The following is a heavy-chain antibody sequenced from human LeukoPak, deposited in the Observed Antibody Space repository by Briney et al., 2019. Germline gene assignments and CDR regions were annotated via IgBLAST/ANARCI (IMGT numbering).Heavy chain of an antibody. Sequence: SVKVSCKASGGTFSSYAISWVRQAPGQGLEWMGGIIPIFGTANYAQEFQGRVTITADESTSTAYMELSGLRSEDTAVYYCARDGTLTMVRGVIHLNWFDPWGQGTLVTVSS. V-gene: IGHV1-69*01. D-gene: IGHD3-10*01. CDR1: GGTFSSYA. J-gene: IGHJ5*02. CDR2: IIPIFGTA. CDR3: ARDGTLTMVRGVIHLNWFDP.